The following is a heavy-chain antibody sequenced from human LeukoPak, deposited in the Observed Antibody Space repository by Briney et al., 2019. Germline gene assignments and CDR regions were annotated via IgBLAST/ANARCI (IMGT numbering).Heavy chain of an antibody. J-gene: IGHJ4*02. CDR3: ASLYCSGGSCYCRD. Sequence: SETLSLTCAVYGGSFSGYYWSWIRQPPGKGLEWIGEINHSGSTNYNPSLKSRVTISVDTSKNQFSLKLSSVTAADTAVYYCASLYCSGGSCYCRDWGQGTLVTVSS. V-gene: IGHV4-34*01. CDR1: GGSFSGYY. CDR2: INHSGST. D-gene: IGHD2-15*01.